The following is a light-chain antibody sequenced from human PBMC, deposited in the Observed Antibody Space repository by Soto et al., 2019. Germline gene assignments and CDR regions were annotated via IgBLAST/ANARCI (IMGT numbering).Light chain of an antibody. CDR2: DVS. CDR3: SSYTTSTTGV. J-gene: IGLJ3*02. CDR1: SSDVGAYNY. V-gene: IGLV2-14*01. Sequence: ALTQPASVSGSPGQSITISCTGTSSDVGAYNYVSWFQQHPGKAPRLIIYDVSNRPSGVSNRFSGSKSGNTASLTISGLQAEDEADYYCSSYTTSTTGVFGGGTKLTVL.